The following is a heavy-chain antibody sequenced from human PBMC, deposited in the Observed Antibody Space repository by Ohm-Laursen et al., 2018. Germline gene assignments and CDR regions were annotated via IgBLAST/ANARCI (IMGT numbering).Heavy chain of an antibody. Sequence: SLRLSCAASGLTFSSYGMHWVRQAPGKGLEWVAVIWYDGSNKYYADSVKGRFTISRDNSKNTLYLQMNSLRAEDTAVYYCARSLVGDYGDYVRAFDIWGQGTMVTVSS. CDR1: GLTFSSYG. CDR2: IWYDGSNK. V-gene: IGHV3-33*01. CDR3: ARSLVGDYGDYVRAFDI. D-gene: IGHD4-17*01. J-gene: IGHJ3*02.